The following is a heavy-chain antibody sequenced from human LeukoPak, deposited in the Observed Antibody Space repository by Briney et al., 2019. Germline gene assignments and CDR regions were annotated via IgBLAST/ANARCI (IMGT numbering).Heavy chain of an antibody. CDR3: ARDCSSTSCHDY. D-gene: IGHD2-2*01. CDR1: GFTFSSYW. J-gene: IGHJ4*02. CDR2: INSDGSST. Sequence: PGGSLRLSCAASGFTFSSYWMHWVRHAPGKGLVWVSRINSDGSSTSYADSVKGRFTISRDNAKNTLYLQMNSLRAEDTAVYYCARDCSSTSCHDYWGQGTLVTVSS. V-gene: IGHV3-74*01.